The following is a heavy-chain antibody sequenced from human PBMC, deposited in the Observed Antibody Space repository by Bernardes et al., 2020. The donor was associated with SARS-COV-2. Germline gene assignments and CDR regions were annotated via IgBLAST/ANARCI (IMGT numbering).Heavy chain of an antibody. V-gene: IGHV4-34*01. D-gene: IGHD2-15*01. CDR3: ARPLLVPLKRGAYYYGMDV. J-gene: IGHJ6*02. CDR1: GGSFSGYY. CDR2: INHSGST. Sequence: SETLSLTCAVYGGSFSGYYWSWIRQPPGKGLEWIGEINHSGSTNYNPSLKSRVTISVDTSKNQFSLKLSSVTAADTAVYYCARPLLVPLKRGAYYYGMDVWGQGTTVTVSS.